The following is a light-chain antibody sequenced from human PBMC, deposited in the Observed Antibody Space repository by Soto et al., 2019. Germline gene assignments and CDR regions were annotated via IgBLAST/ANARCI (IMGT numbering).Light chain of an antibody. V-gene: IGKV3-20*01. CDR1: QSVSSSY. Sequence: EIVLTQSPATLSLSPGERATLSCRASQSVSSSYLAWYQQQPGEAPRLLIYGASSSATGTPERFSGSGSGTDFTLTISRLEPEDFAVYYCQQYGSSLITFGQGTRLEIK. J-gene: IGKJ5*01. CDR2: GAS. CDR3: QQYGSSLIT.